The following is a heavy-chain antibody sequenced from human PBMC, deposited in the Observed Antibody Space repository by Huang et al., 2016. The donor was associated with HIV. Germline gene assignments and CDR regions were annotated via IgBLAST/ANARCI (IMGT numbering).Heavy chain of an antibody. CDR2: VYYRGST. CDR1: GISISSDIHC. V-gene: IGHV4-39*01. J-gene: IGHJ4*02. D-gene: IGHD3-16*01. CDR3: ARRGTGAVRPSVFDF. Sequence: QLQLQESGPRLLKPSETLSLTCTVSGISISSDIHCWDWLRQSPGKGLEWIGSVYYRGSTYYNPSLASRATVSVFTSKDQFSLQLTSVTATDTAVYYCARRGTGAVRPSVFDFWGRGTLVTVSS.